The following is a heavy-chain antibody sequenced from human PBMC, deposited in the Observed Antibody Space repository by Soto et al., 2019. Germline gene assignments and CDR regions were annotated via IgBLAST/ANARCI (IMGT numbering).Heavy chain of an antibody. CDR3: AGRTVTTPNWFDP. V-gene: IGHV4-59*08. CDR2: IYYSGST. D-gene: IGHD4-4*01. J-gene: IGHJ5*02. Sequence: SETLSLTCTVSGGSISSYYWSWIRQPPGKGLEWIGYIYYSGSTNYNPSLKSRVTISVDTSKNQFSLKLSSVTAADTAVYYCAGRTVTTPNWFDPWGQGTLVTVSS. CDR1: GGSISSYY.